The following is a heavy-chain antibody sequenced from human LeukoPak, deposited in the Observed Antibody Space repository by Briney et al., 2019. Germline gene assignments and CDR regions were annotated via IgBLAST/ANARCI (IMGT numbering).Heavy chain of an antibody. CDR3: ARQGSGRFGLT. D-gene: IGHD3-10*01. V-gene: IGHV1-46*01. Sequence: ASVKVSCKASGYTFTSYYMHWVRQAPGQGLEWMGIINPSGGSTSYAQKFQGRVTMTGDMSTSTVYMELSSLRSEDTAVYYCARQGSGRFGLTWGQGTLVTVSS. J-gene: IGHJ5*02. CDR2: INPSGGST. CDR1: GYTFTSYY.